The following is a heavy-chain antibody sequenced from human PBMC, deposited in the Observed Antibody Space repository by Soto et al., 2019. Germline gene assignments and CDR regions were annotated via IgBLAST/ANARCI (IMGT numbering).Heavy chain of an antibody. J-gene: IGHJ4*02. D-gene: IGHD2-21*02. CDR3: VRQVCVTSSDCRPFDH. CDR2: ISDSGGAT. CDR1: GFTFSSHA. V-gene: IGHV3-23*01. Sequence: EVQLLESGGGLVQPGGSLRLSCTVSGFTFSSHAMSWVRQAPGKGLEWVSVISDSGGATYYADSVKGRFTISRDNSKNMLYLQTNCLRAVDTAVYYCVRQVCVTSSDCRPFDHWVQGTLVTVSS.